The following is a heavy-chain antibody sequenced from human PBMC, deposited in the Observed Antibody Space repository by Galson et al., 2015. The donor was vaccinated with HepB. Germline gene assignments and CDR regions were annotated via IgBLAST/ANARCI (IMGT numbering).Heavy chain of an antibody. CDR2: IYYSEST. Sequence: SETLSLTCTVSGGSISSYYWSWIRQPPGKGLEWIGYIYYSESTNYNPSLKSRVTVSVDTSKNQFSLKLSSVTAADTAVYYCARDRGGEYYYDSSGYFLYYYGMDVWGQGTTVTVSS. J-gene: IGHJ6*02. CDR3: ARDRGGEYYYDSSGYFLYYYGMDV. D-gene: IGHD3-22*01. V-gene: IGHV4-59*01. CDR1: GGSISSYY.